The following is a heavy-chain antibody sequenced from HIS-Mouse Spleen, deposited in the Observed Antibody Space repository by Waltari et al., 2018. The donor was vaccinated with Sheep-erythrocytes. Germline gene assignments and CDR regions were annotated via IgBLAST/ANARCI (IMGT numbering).Heavy chain of an antibody. CDR1: GGSISSGGYY. V-gene: IGHV4-31*03. J-gene: IGHJ4*02. CDR3: ARDRLGIFGY. CDR2: ICYSGST. Sequence: QVQLQESGPGLVKPSQTLSLTCTVSGGSISSGGYYWSWIRQHPGKGLEWIGDICYSGSTYCNPSLKSRVTISVDTSKNQFSLKLSSVTAADTAVYYCARDRLGIFGYWGQGTLVTVSS. D-gene: IGHD7-27*01.